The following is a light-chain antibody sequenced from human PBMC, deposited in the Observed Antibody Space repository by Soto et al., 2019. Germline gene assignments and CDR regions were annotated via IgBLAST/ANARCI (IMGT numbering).Light chain of an antibody. J-gene: IGKJ5*01. CDR2: DAS. CDR3: QQRSNWPIT. CDR1: QSVSTY. V-gene: IGKV3-11*01. Sequence: EIVLTQSPATLSLSPGERATLSCRASQSVSTYLAWYQQKPGQAPRLLIYDASNRVTGVPDRFSGSGSGTDFTLTISILEPEDFAVYYCQQRSNWPITFGQGTRLEIK.